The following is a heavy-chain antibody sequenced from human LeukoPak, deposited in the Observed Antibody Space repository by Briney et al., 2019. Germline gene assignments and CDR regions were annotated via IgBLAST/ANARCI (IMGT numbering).Heavy chain of an antibody. J-gene: IGHJ4*02. V-gene: IGHV4-30-2*01. Sequence: SSETLSLTCAVSGGSISSGGYSWSWIRQPPGKGLEWIGYIYHSGSTYYNPSLKSRVTISVDRSKNQFSLKLSSVTAAGTAVYYCVSYYYDSSGYFGFDYWGQGTLVTVSS. CDR2: IYHSGST. CDR3: VSYYYDSSGYFGFDY. D-gene: IGHD3-22*01. CDR1: GGSISSGGYS.